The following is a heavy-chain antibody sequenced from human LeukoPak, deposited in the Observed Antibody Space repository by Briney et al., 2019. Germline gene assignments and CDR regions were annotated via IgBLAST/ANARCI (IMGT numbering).Heavy chain of an antibody. Sequence: ASVKVSCKASGGTFSSYAISWVRQAPGQGLEWMGGIIPIFGTANYAQKFQGRVTITADESTSTAYMELSSLRSEDTAVYYCASDYGDYHNYFDYWGQGTLVTVSS. J-gene: IGHJ4*02. CDR3: ASDYGDYHNYFDY. CDR2: IIPIFGTA. V-gene: IGHV1-69*13. D-gene: IGHD4-17*01. CDR1: GGTFSSYA.